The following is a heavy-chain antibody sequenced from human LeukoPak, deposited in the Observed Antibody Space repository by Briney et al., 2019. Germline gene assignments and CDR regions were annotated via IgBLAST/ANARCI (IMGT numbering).Heavy chain of an antibody. CDR1: GFTVSNYA. CDR2: ISGSAGSA. J-gene: IGHJ4*02. Sequence: GGSLRLSCAASGFTVSNYAMSWVRQAPGKGLEWVSTISGSAGSAYYADSVKGRFTISRDNSKNTLYLQMNSLRAEDTAVYYCAKGGSSGYYNHFDYWGQGTLVTVSS. D-gene: IGHD3-22*01. V-gene: IGHV3-23*01. CDR3: AKGGSSGYYNHFDY.